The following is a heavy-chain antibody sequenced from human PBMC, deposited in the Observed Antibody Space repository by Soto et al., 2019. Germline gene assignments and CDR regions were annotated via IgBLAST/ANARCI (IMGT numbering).Heavy chain of an antibody. V-gene: IGHV3-11*06. Sequence: GGSLRLSCAASGFTVSDYYMSWIRQAPGKGLEWLSYSSNSGTYTRYADSVKGRFSISRDNAKNSLYLQINSLRGEDTATYYWARSGDNYNVLEYWGQGTPVHVSS. CDR3: ARSGDNYNVLEY. J-gene: IGHJ4*02. D-gene: IGHD1-1*01. CDR1: GFTVSDYY. CDR2: SSNSGTYT.